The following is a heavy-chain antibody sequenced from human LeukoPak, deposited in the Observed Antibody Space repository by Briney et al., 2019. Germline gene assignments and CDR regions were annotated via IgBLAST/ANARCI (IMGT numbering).Heavy chain of an antibody. Sequence: GGSLRLSCAASGFTVSSNYMSWVRQAPGKGLEWVSVIYSGGSTYYADSVKGRFTISRDNSKNTLYLQMNSLRAEDTAVYYCARGAMVAGSRRWFDPWGQGTLVTVSS. CDR2: IYSGGST. V-gene: IGHV3-53*01. CDR3: ARGAMVAGSRRWFDP. J-gene: IGHJ5*02. CDR1: GFTVSSNY. D-gene: IGHD6-19*01.